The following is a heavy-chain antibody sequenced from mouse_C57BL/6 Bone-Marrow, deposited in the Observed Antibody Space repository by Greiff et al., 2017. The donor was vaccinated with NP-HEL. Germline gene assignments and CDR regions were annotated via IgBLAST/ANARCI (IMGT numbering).Heavy chain of an antibody. CDR1: GYTFTSYW. Sequence: VQLQQPGAELVKPGASVKMSCKASGYTFTSYWITWVKQRPGQGLEWLGDIYPGSGSTNYNEKFKSTATLTVDTSSSTAYMQLSSLTAEDSAVYYGARERNDYDEFAYWGQGTLVTVSA. V-gene: IGHV1-55*01. CDR2: IYPGSGST. CDR3: ARERNDYDEFAY. J-gene: IGHJ3*01. D-gene: IGHD2-4*01.